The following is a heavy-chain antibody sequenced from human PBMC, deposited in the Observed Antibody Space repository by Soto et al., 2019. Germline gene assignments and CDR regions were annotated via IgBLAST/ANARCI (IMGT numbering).Heavy chain of an antibody. V-gene: IGHV1-69*13. CDR3: GSPLLQDEKRGLYYYYGMDV. J-gene: IGHJ6*02. Sequence: ASVKVSCKASGGTFSSYAISWVRQAPGQGLEWMGGIIPIFGTANYAQKFQGRVTITADESTSTAYMELSSLRSEDTAVYYCGSPLLQDEKRGLYYYYGMDVWGQGTTVTVSS. D-gene: IGHD1-26*01. CDR2: IIPIFGTA. CDR1: GGTFSSYA.